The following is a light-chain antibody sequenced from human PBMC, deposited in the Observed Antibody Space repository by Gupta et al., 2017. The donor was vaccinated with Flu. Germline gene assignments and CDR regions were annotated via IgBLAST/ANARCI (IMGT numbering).Light chain of an antibody. CDR2: AAS. Sequence: SLSASVGDRVTITCRASQSISSYLNWYQQRPGKAPKFLIYAASSLRSGVPSRFSGSGSGTDFTLTISSLQPEDFATYYCQQSSSSPEGFTF. V-gene: IGKV1-39*01. J-gene: IGKJ3*01. CDR3: QQSSSSPEGFT. CDR1: QSISSY.